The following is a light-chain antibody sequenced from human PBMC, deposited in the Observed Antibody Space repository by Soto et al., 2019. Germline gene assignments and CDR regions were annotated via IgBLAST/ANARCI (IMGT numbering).Light chain of an antibody. CDR1: QSVSSSY. J-gene: IGKJ1*01. Sequence: EIGLTQSPGTLSLSPGERATLSCRASQSVSSSYLAWYQQKPGQAPRLLIDGASSRATGIPDRFSGSGSGTDFTLTISILEPEDFAVYYCQQFGSSWTFGQGTKVEIK. CDR3: QQFGSSWT. V-gene: IGKV3-20*01. CDR2: GAS.